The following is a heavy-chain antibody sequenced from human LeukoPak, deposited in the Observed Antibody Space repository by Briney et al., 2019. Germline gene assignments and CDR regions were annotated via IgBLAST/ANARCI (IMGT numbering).Heavy chain of an antibody. Sequence: GGSLRLSCAASGFTFSSYAMHWVRQAPGKGLEWVAVISYDGSNKYYADSVKGRFTISRDNSKNTLYLQMNSLRAEDTAVYYCARDLIVVGRGDYWGQGPLVTVSS. J-gene: IGHJ4*02. CDR1: GFTFSSYA. V-gene: IGHV3-30-3*01. CDR3: ARDLIVVGRGDY. D-gene: IGHD2-2*01. CDR2: ISYDGSNK.